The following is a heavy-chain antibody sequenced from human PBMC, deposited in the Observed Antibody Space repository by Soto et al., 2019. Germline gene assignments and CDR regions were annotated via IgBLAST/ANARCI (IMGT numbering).Heavy chain of an antibody. CDR2: IKGEADGGTT. CDR3: TTGLSNGYYNFDY. Sequence: GSLRLSCAASGFTFSNAWMSWVRQSPGKGLEWVGRIKGEADGGTTDYAAPVKGRITISRDHSKDTLYLQMNSLKTEDTAVCYCTTGLSNGYYNFDYWGQGTPVTVSS. J-gene: IGHJ4*02. V-gene: IGHV3-15*01. CDR1: GFTFSNAW. D-gene: IGHD3-22*01.